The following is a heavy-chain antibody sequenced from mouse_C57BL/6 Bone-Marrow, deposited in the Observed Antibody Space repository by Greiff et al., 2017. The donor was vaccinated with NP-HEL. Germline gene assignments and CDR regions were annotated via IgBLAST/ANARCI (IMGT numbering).Heavy chain of an antibody. CDR3: AGGIYYDYFYWYFDV. J-gene: IGHJ1*03. Sequence: VQLQQSGPGLAKPSQTLSLTCSVTGYSITSDYWNWIRKFPGNKLEYMGYISYSGSTYYNPSLKSRISITLDTSNNQYYLQLNSVTTDDTATYYCAGGIYYDYFYWYFDVWGTGTTVTVSS. CDR1: GYSITSDY. D-gene: IGHD2-4*01. V-gene: IGHV3-8*01. CDR2: ISYSGST.